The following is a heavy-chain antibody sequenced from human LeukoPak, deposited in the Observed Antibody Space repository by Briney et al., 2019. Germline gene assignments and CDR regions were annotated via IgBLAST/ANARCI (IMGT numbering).Heavy chain of an antibody. Sequence: ASVKVSCKASGYTFAGFYIHWVRQAPGQGLEWMGWINPYSGDTDSAQKFQGRVAVTRDTSITTAYMDLSRLTSDDTAVYYCARANGGGAYYPFDYWGQGALVTVSS. CDR3: ARANGGGAYYPFDY. CDR1: GYTFAGFY. D-gene: IGHD4-17*01. CDR2: INPYSGDT. V-gene: IGHV1-2*02. J-gene: IGHJ4*02.